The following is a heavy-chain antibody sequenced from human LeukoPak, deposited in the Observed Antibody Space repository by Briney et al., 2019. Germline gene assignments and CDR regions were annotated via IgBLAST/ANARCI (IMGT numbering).Heavy chain of an antibody. J-gene: IGHJ5*02. CDR2: IYYIGSA. V-gene: IGHV4-39*01. D-gene: IGHD6-13*01. Sequence: SETLSLTCTVSGGSISSTIYYWGWIRQPPGKGLEWIGSIYYIGSAYYNPSLKSRVTLSVDTSKNQFSLKLSSVTAADTAVSYCARGAGYSTRNWFAPWGQGTLVTVSS. CDR1: GGSISSTIYY. CDR3: ARGAGYSTRNWFAP.